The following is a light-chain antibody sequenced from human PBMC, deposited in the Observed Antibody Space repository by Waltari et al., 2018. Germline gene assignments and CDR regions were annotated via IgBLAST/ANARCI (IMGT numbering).Light chain of an antibody. J-gene: IGKJ1*01. Sequence: EIVLPQSPGTLSLSPGERATLSCRASQSVSSSYLAWYQQKPGQALRLLIYGASSRATGIADRFSGSGSGTDFTLTVSRLEPEDFAVYYCQQYGSAPRTFGQGTKEEIK. CDR1: QSVSSSY. V-gene: IGKV3-20*01. CDR2: GAS. CDR3: QQYGSAPRT.